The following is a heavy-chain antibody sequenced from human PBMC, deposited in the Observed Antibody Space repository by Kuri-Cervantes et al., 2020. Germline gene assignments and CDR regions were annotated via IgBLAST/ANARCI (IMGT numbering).Heavy chain of an antibody. Sequence: SGPTLVKPPQTLTLTCTFSGFSLSPSGVGVGWIRQPPGKALEWLALIYWDDDKRYSPSLKSRLTIPKDPSKNQVVLTMTNMDPVDTATYHCAHRRLWFGVPYWGQGTLVTVSS. CDR3: AHRRLWFGVPY. CDR2: IYWDDDK. V-gene: IGHV2-5*02. CDR1: GFSLSPSGVG. D-gene: IGHD3-10*01. J-gene: IGHJ4*02.